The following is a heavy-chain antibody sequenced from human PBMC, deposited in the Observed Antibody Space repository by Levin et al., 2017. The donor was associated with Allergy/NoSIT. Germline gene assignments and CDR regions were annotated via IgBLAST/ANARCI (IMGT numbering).Heavy chain of an antibody. CDR2: IYYSGST. Sequence: SETLSLTCTVSGGSINSIYYWGWLRQPPGKGLEWIGNIYYSGSTYYSPSLKSRVTMSVDTSNNQFSLRVNSVTAADTAVYYCGRSSRRPYYSYDYWGQGTLVTVSS. CDR1: GGSINSIYY. CDR3: GRSSRRPYYSYDY. V-gene: IGHV4-39*01. D-gene: IGHD6-13*01. J-gene: IGHJ4*02.